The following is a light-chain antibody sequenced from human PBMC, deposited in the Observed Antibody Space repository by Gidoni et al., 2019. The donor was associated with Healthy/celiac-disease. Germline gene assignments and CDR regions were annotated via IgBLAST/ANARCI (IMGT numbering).Light chain of an antibody. J-gene: IGKJ2*01. CDR2: WAS. V-gene: IGKV4-1*01. CDR3: QQYYNYT. Sequence: DIVMTQSPDSLAVSLGERATINCKSSQSVLYSSNNKNYLAWYQQKPGQPPKLLIYWASTRESGVPDRFSGSGSGTDFTLTISSLQVEDVAVYYCQQYYNYTFGQGTKLEIK. CDR1: QSVLYSSNNKNY.